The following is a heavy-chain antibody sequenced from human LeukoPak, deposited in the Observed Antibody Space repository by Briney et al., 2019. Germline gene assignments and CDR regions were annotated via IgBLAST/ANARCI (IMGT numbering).Heavy chain of an antibody. CDR2: INHSGST. J-gene: IGHJ4*02. V-gene: IGHV4-39*07. D-gene: IGHD6-13*01. Sequence: SETLSLTCTVSGGSISSNNYYWSWIRQPPGKGLEWIGEINHSGSTNYNPSLKSRVTTSLDTSKNQFSPKLSSVTAADTAVYYCARVWSSWYADYWGQGTLVTVSS. CDR3: ARVWSSWYADY. CDR1: GGSISSNNYY.